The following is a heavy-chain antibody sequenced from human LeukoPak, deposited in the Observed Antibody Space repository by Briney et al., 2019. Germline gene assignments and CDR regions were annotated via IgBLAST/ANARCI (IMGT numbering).Heavy chain of an antibody. CDR3: ARADCSSTSCYDYYYYGMDV. CDR1: GXTFSSYS. Sequence: GGSLRLSCAASGXTFSSYSMNWVRQAPGKGLEWVSYISSSSSTIYYADSVKGRFTISRDNAKNSLYLQMNSLRAEDTAVYYCARADCSSTSCYDYYYYGMDVWGQGTTVTVSS. V-gene: IGHV3-48*01. CDR2: ISSSSSTI. D-gene: IGHD2-2*01. J-gene: IGHJ6*02.